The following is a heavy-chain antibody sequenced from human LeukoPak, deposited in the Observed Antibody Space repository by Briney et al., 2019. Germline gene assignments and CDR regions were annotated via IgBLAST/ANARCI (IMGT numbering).Heavy chain of an antibody. V-gene: IGHV3-21*01. Sequence: GGSLRLSCAASGFTFSSYSMNWVRQAPGKGLEWVSSITSSSSYIYYADSVKGRFTISRDNAKNSLYLQMNSLRAEDTAVYYCARDLPYYYYMDVWGKGTTVTISS. CDR3: ARDLPYYYYMDV. D-gene: IGHD5/OR15-5a*01. CDR2: ITSSSSYI. CDR1: GFTFSSYS. J-gene: IGHJ6*03.